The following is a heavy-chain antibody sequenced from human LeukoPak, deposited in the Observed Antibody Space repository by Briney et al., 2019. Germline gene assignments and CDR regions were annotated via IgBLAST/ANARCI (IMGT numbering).Heavy chain of an antibody. CDR2: IYYSGST. D-gene: IGHD5-18*01. CDR3: ARVDTANDAFDI. V-gene: IGHV4-59*01. Sequence: SETLSLTCTVSGGSISSYYWSWIRQPPGKGLEWIGYIYYSGSTNYNPSLKSRVTISVDTSKNQFSLKLSSVTAADTAVYYCARVDTANDAFDIWGLGTMVTVSS. J-gene: IGHJ3*02. CDR1: GGSISSYY.